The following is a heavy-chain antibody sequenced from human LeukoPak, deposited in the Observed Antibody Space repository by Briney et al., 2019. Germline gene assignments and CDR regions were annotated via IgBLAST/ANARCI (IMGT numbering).Heavy chain of an antibody. Sequence: ASVKVSCKASVYTFTTYYIHGVRQAPGEGLERMGVIKPNGGSTSYAQKFQGRVTMTRDTSTSTVYMDLSSLRSEDTAVYYCARGTNWNHGAFDIWGQGTMVTVSS. CDR2: IKPNGGST. V-gene: IGHV1-46*01. CDR1: VYTFTTYY. J-gene: IGHJ3*02. CDR3: ARGTNWNHGAFDI. D-gene: IGHD1-14*01.